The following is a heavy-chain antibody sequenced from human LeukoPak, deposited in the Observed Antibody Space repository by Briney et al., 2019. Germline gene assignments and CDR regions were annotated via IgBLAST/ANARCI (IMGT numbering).Heavy chain of an antibody. Sequence: PSETLSLTCAVYGGSFSGYYWSWIRQPPGKGLGWIGEINHSGSTNYNPSLKSRVTISVDTPKNQFSLKLSSVTAADTAVYYCARGRKVDSTNFDYWGQGTLVTVSS. CDR2: INHSGST. CDR3: ARGRKVDSTNFDY. J-gene: IGHJ4*02. CDR1: GGSFSGYY. D-gene: IGHD2-8*01. V-gene: IGHV4-34*01.